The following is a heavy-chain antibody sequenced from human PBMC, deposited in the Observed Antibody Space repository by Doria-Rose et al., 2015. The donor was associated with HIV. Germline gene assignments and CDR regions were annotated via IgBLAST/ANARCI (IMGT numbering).Heavy chain of an antibody. D-gene: IGHD6-13*01. CDR1: GVSLSSPGMG. Sequence: QVTLKESGPVLVKPTETLTLTCTVSGVSLSSPGMGVSWIRQPPGKALEWLANIFSDDERSYETSLKSRLTISSGTSKSQVVLPMTDMDPVDTATYYCARIKSSRWYHKSDFDSWGQGTLVIVSA. CDR2: IFSDDER. J-gene: IGHJ4*02. V-gene: IGHV2-26*01. CDR3: ARIKSSRWYHKSDFDS.